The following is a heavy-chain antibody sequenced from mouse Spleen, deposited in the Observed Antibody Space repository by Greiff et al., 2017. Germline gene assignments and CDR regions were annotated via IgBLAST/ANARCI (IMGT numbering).Heavy chain of an antibody. J-gene: IGHJ1*01. Sequence: EVKLVESGGGLVQPGGSLRLSCATSGFTFTDYYMSWVRQPPGKALEWLGFIRNKANGYTTEYSASVKGRFTISRDNSQSILYLQMNTLRAEDSATYYCAREKGYYYGSSPFDVWGAGTTVTVSS. CDR2: IRNKANGYTT. V-gene: IGHV7-3*02. D-gene: IGHD1-1*01. CDR1: GFTFTDYY. CDR3: AREKGYYYGSSPFDV.